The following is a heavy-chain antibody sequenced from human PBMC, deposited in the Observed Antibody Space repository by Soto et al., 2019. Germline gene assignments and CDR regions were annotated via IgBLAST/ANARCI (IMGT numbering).Heavy chain of an antibody. D-gene: IGHD5-12*01. CDR3: ARTGYSGYDWDDY. CDR2: ISAYNGNT. J-gene: IGHJ4*02. V-gene: IGHV1-18*01. Sequence: ASVKVSCKASGYTFTSYGISWVRQAPGQGLEWMGWISAYNGNTNYAQKLQGRVTMTRNTSISTAYMELSSLRSEDTAVYYCARTGYSGYDWDDYWGQGTLVTVSS. CDR1: GYTFTSYG.